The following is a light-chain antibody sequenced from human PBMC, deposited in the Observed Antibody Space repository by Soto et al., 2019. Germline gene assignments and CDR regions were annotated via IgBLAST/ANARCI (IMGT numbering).Light chain of an antibody. CDR2: AAS. Sequence: DIQVTQSPSSLSASVGDSVTITCRASQSISRHLNWYPQKPGKAPKLLIYAASSLQSGVPSRFSGSGSGTDFTLTISSLQPEDFATYYCQQSYSTPRTFGPGTKVDI. V-gene: IGKV1-39*01. CDR3: QQSYSTPRT. J-gene: IGKJ3*01. CDR1: QSISRH.